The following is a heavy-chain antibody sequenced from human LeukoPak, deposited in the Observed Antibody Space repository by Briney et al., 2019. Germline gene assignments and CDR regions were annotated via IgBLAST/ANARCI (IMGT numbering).Heavy chain of an antibody. V-gene: IGHV3-66*01. CDR3: ARATMLGYYYGLDV. J-gene: IGHJ6*02. CDR1: GFTVSSSY. Sequence: GSLRLSCVGSGFTVSSSYMSWVRQAPGKGLEWVSVLYSGGSTYYADSVKGRFTISRDDSKNTLYLQMNSLRGEDTAVFYCARATMLGYYYGLDVWGQGTTVTVSS. CDR2: LYSGGST. D-gene: IGHD3-10*02.